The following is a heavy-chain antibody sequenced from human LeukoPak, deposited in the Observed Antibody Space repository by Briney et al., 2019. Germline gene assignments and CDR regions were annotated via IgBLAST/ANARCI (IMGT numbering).Heavy chain of an antibody. CDR1: GFTFGSYS. Sequence: GGSLRLSCAASGFTFGSYSMNWVRQAPGKGLEWVSYISSSSSTIYYADSVKGRFTISRDNAKNSLYLQMNSLRAEDTAVYYCARPSLTYSSCWYGGWSAFDIWRQGTMVTVSS. J-gene: IGHJ3*02. D-gene: IGHD6-13*01. V-gene: IGHV3-48*04. CDR2: ISSSSSTI. CDR3: ARPSLTYSSCWYGGWSAFDI.